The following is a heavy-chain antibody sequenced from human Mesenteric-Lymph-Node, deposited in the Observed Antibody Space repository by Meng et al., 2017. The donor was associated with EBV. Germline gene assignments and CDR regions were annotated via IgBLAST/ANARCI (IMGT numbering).Heavy chain of an antibody. J-gene: IGHJ4*02. V-gene: IGHV1-46*02. CDR3: AKDEDSEGQLEH. D-gene: IGHD6-13*01. CDR1: GGTLNSYA. CDR2: INPSGGAT. Sequence: QVQRVQSGAEVKKTGSSVKVSCKASGGTLNSYAINWVRQAPVQGLEWMGIINPSGGATRYAPRFEGRLTLTADTSTNTVYMELSSLTSEDTAVYYCAKDEDSEGQLEHWGQGSLVTVSS.